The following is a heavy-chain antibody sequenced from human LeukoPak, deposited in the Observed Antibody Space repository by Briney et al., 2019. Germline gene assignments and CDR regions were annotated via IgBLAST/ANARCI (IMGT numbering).Heavy chain of an antibody. V-gene: IGHV3-7*01. CDR3: ARGTIAARPPDY. Sequence: GGSLRLSCAASGFIFSSYWMSWVRQAPRKGLEWVANIKQDGSEKYYVDSVKGRFTISRDNAKNSLYLQMNSLRAEDTAVYFCARGTIAARPPDYWGQGTLVTVS. CDR2: IKQDGSEK. CDR1: GFIFSSYW. D-gene: IGHD6-6*01. J-gene: IGHJ4*02.